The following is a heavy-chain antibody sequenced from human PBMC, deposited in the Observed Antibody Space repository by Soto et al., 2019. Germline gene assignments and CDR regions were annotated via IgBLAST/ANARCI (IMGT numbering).Heavy chain of an antibody. Sequence: QVQLVQSGAEVKKPGASVKVSCKASGYTFTSYGISWVRQAPGQGLEWMGWISAYNGNTNYAQKLQGRVTMTTDTSTSTAYMELRSLRSDDTAVYYCARDRADYDSSGYYLYYYYGMDVWGQGTTVTVSS. CDR2: ISAYNGNT. CDR1: GYTFTSYG. J-gene: IGHJ6*02. CDR3: ARDRADYDSSGYYLYYYYGMDV. V-gene: IGHV1-18*01. D-gene: IGHD3-22*01.